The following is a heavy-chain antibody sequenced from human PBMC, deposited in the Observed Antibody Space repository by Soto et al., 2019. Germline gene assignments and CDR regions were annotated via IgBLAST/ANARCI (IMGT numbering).Heavy chain of an antibody. CDR2: IIPIFGTA. J-gene: IGHJ6*02. Sequence: SSVKVSCKASGGTFSSYAISWVRQAPGQGLEWMGGIIPIFGTANYAQKFQGRVTITADESTSTAYMELSSLRSEDTAVYYCARVPPGSSGWYTGEDYYYYGMDVWGQGTTVTVSS. CDR1: GGTFSSYA. V-gene: IGHV1-69*13. D-gene: IGHD6-19*01. CDR3: ARVPPGSSGWYTGEDYYYYGMDV.